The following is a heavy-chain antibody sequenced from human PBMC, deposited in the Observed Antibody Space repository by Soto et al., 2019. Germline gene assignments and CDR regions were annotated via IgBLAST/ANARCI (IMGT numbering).Heavy chain of an antibody. Sequence: QVQLQESGPGLVKPSQTLSLTCTVSGGSISSGGYYWSWIRQHPGKGLEWIGYIYYSGSTYYNPSLKSRVSTTVDTSKNQFSLTVSSVTAAHAAVYYCARSVTPWGQGTLVTVSS. J-gene: IGHJ5*02. CDR2: IYYSGST. V-gene: IGHV4-31*03. CDR1: GGSISSGGYY. CDR3: ARSVTP. D-gene: IGHD3-10*01.